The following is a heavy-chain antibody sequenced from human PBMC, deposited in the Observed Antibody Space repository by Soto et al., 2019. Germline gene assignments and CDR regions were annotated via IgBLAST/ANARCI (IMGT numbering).Heavy chain of an antibody. V-gene: IGHV3-11*01. J-gene: IGHJ6*02. Sequence: QKQLVESGGGSVKPGGSLRLSCAASEFTFSDRYMSWIRQAPGIGLEWVSYISRSGDTIYYADSVKGRFTISRDNAKNSLYLQMNNLRVEDTAVYYCARDPEVWDESVATRPSSYYYGMDVWGQGTTVTVSS. CDR1: EFTFSDRY. CDR3: ARDPEVWDESVATRPSSYYYGMDV. CDR2: ISRSGDTI. D-gene: IGHD3-10*01.